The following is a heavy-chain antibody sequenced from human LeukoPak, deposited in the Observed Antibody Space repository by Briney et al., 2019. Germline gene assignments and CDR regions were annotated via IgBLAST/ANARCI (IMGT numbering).Heavy chain of an antibody. V-gene: IGHV3-20*04. CDR1: GFSFDDCG. Sequence: GGSLRLSCAASGFSFDDCGMSWVRQAPGKGLEWVSGINWSGRSTGYADSVKGRFTISRDNAKNSLYLQMNSLRAEDTALYYCARGGISIFGVVIHSDYWGQGTLVTVSS. CDR2: INWSGRST. D-gene: IGHD3-3*01. CDR3: ARGGISIFGVVIHSDY. J-gene: IGHJ4*02.